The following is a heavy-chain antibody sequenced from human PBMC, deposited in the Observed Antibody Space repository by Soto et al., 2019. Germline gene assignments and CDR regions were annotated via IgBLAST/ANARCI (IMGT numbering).Heavy chain of an antibody. Sequence: GESLKISCKGSGYSFTTHWISWVRQMPGKGLEWMGKIDPSDSNTQYSPSFQGHVTILVDMSISTAYLQWSSLKASDTAMYYWARHLGMRDGMDVWGQGTTVTAP. CDR2: IDPSDSNT. D-gene: IGHD1-20*01. CDR1: GYSFTTHW. J-gene: IGHJ6*02. V-gene: IGHV5-10-1*01. CDR3: ARHLGMRDGMDV.